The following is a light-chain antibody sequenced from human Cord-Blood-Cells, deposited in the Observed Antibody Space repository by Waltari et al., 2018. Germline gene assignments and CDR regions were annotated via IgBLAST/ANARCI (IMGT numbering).Light chain of an antibody. CDR1: QSVSSY. CDR3: QQRSNWPLT. V-gene: IGKV3-11*01. J-gene: IGKJ4*01. CDR2: DAS. Sequence: TVLTQSAATLSLSPGERSTLSCRASQSVSSYLAWYQQKPGQAPRLLIYDASNRATGIPARFSGSGSGTDFTLTISSLEPEDFAVYYCQQRSNWPLTFGGGTKVEIK.